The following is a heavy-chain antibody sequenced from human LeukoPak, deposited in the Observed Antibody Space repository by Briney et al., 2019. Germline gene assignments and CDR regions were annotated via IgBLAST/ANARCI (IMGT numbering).Heavy chain of an antibody. CDR3: ARGVDYYGV. D-gene: IGHD3-10*01. Sequence: SETLSLTCAVYGGSFSGYYWSWVRQPPGKGLEWIGEINHSGSTNYNPSLKSRVTISVDTSKKQFSLKLSSVTAADTAVYYCARGVDYYGVWGQGTLVAVSS. V-gene: IGHV4-34*01. CDR1: GGSFSGYY. J-gene: IGHJ4*02. CDR2: INHSGST.